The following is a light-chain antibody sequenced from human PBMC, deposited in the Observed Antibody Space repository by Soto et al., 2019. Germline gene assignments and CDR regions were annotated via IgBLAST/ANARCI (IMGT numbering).Light chain of an antibody. V-gene: IGLV1-40*01. J-gene: IGLJ1*01. CDR2: GNS. Sequence: QSVLTQPPSVSGAPGQRVTISCTGSSSNIGAGYDVHWYQQLPGTAPKLLIYGNSNRPSGVPDRFSGSKSGTSASLAITGLQAEDEGDYSCQSYDSSLSGYVFGTGTKRTVL. CDR3: QSYDSSLSGYV. CDR1: SSNIGAGYD.